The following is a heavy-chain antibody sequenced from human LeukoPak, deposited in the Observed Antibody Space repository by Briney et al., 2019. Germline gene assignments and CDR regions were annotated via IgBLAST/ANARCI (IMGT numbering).Heavy chain of an antibody. V-gene: IGHV3-48*03. Sequence: PGGSLRLSCAASGFTFSSYEMNWVRQAPGKGLEWVSYISSSGSTIYYADSVKGRFTISRGNAKNSLYLQMNSLRAEDTAVYYCAIHSSGWLGFFDYWGQGTLVTVSS. CDR2: ISSSGSTI. D-gene: IGHD6-19*01. J-gene: IGHJ4*02. CDR1: GFTFSSYE. CDR3: AIHSSGWLGFFDY.